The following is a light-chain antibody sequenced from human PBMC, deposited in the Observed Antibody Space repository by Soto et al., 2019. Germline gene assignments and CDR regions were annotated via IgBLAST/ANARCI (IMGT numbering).Light chain of an antibody. J-gene: IGLJ3*02. Sequence: QAVVTQEPSFSVSPGGTVTLTCGVSSGSVSASYYPSWYQQTPGQAPRTLIYSTNTRSSGVPDRFSGSILGNKAALTITGAQADDESDYYCVLYMGGGVWVFGGGTQLTVL. CDR3: VLYMGGGVWV. CDR2: STN. CDR1: SGSVSASYY. V-gene: IGLV8-61*01.